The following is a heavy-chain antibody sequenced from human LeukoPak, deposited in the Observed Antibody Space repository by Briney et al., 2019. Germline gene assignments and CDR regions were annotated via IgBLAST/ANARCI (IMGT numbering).Heavy chain of an antibody. CDR2: IIPIFGTA. Sequence: GASVKVSCKASGGTFISYAISWVRQAPGQGLEWMGGIIPIFGTANYAQKFQGRVTITADESTSTAYMELSSLRSEDTAVYYCARGSYITIFGVVITSHYYYYGMDVWGQGTTVTVSS. J-gene: IGHJ6*02. V-gene: IGHV1-69*13. CDR3: ARGSYITIFGVVITSHYYYYGMDV. CDR1: GGTFISYA. D-gene: IGHD3-3*01.